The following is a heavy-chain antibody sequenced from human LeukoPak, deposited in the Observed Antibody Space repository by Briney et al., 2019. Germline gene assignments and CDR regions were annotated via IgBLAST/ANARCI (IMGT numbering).Heavy chain of an antibody. V-gene: IGHV6-1*01. CDR3: ARLDANFADF. J-gene: IGHJ4*02. Sequence: SQTLSLTCAISGDSVSSNSAAWNWIRQSPSRGLEWLGRTYYRSRWYNDYAVSVESRINISPDTSRNQFSLQLDSVTPEDTAVYYCARLDANFADFWGQGTLVTVSS. CDR1: GDSVSSNSAA. CDR2: TYYRSRWYN. D-gene: IGHD1-7*01.